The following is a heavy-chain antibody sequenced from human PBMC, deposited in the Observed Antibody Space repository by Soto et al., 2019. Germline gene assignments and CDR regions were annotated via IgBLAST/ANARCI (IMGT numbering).Heavy chain of an antibody. CDR3: ARGAHNPIGYCSSTSCAGLTIDY. Sequence: ASVKVSCKASGYTFTGYYMHWVRQAPGQGLEWMGWINPNSGGTNYAQKFQGWVTMTRDTSISTAYMELSRLRSDDTAVYYCARGAHNPIGYCSSTSCAGLTIDYWGQGTLVTVSS. CDR2: INPNSGGT. D-gene: IGHD2-2*03. CDR1: GYTFTGYY. J-gene: IGHJ4*02. V-gene: IGHV1-2*04.